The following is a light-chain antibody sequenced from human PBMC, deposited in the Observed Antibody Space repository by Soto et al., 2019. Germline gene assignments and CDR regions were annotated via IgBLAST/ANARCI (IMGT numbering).Light chain of an antibody. Sequence: DIELSQSPSAMSPSVGERVTLSCRASQDISNYLAWVQQKPGKVPRRLIYAASTWQSGVPSRFSGSGSGTEFTLTISSLQPEDFATYYCLRHNSYRWTFGRGTKVDI. CDR1: QDISNY. CDR2: AAS. V-gene: IGKV1-17*03. J-gene: IGKJ1*01. CDR3: LRHNSYRWT.